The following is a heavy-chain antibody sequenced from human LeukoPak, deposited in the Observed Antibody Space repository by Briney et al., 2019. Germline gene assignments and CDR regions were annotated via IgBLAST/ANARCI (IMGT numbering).Heavy chain of an antibody. D-gene: IGHD6-6*01. CDR3: AKRASSYFDY. CDR2: ISSDGNNK. J-gene: IGHJ4*02. Sequence: PGGSLRLSCAASGFSFSTYGMHWVRQAPGKGLEWMAVISSDGNNKYYADSVKGRFTISRDNSMSTLYLQMNSLSTEDTAVYYCAKRASSYFDYWGQGTLVTVPS. V-gene: IGHV3-30*18. CDR1: GFSFSTYG.